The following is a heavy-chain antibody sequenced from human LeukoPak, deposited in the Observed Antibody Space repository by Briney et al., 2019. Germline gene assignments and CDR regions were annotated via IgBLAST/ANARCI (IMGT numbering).Heavy chain of an antibody. Sequence: GTSLRLSCAASGFTFSNYVMHWVRQAPGKGLEGVAVISYDGSNIYSEASVKGRFTISRGNAKNSLYLQMNSLRAEDTAVYYCAELGITMIGGVWGKGTTVTISS. V-gene: IGHV3-30*04. D-gene: IGHD3-10*02. CDR1: GFTFSNYV. CDR2: ISYDGSNI. CDR3: AELGITMIGGV. J-gene: IGHJ6*04.